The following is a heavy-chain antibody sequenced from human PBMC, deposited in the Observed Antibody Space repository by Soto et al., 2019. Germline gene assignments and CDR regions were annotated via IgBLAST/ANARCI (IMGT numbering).Heavy chain of an antibody. Sequence: EVQLLESGGGLVQPGGSLRLSCAASGFTFSSYAMNWVRQAPGKGLEWVSVISGSDGSTYYADSVKGRFTISRDNSKNPLNLPMNSLRAEDTAVYYCARRSSSWYFDYWGQGTLVTVSS. D-gene: IGHD6-13*01. J-gene: IGHJ4*02. CDR3: ARRSSSWYFDY. CDR1: GFTFSSYA. CDR2: ISGSDGST. V-gene: IGHV3-23*01.